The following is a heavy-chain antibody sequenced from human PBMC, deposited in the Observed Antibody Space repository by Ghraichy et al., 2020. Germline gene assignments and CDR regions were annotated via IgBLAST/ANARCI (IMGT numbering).Heavy chain of an antibody. CDR3: ATPVFGVSKAYFQH. CDR2: INQVGSEK. J-gene: IGHJ1*01. V-gene: IGHV3-7*03. D-gene: IGHD3-16*01. Sequence: GGSLRLSCAASGFTLSSYWMTWVRQAPGKGLEWVANINQVGSEKYYVDSVKGRFTISRDNAKNSLYLQMISLRAEDTAVYYCATPVFGVSKAYFQHWGQVTLVTVSS. CDR1: GFTLSSYW.